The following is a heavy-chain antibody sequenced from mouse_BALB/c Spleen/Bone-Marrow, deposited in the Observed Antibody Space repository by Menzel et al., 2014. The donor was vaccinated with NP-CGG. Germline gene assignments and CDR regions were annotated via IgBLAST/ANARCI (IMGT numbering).Heavy chain of an antibody. J-gene: IGHJ3*01. CDR1: GFNIKDTY. V-gene: IGHV14-3*02. Sequence: EVQGVESGAELVKPGASVKLSCTASGFNIKDTYMHWVKQRPEQGLEWIGRIDPANGNTKYDPKFQGKATITADTSSNTAYLQLSSLTPEDTAVYYCAGDGAYWGQGTLVTVSA. CDR2: IDPANGNT. D-gene: IGHD3-3*01. CDR3: AGDGAY.